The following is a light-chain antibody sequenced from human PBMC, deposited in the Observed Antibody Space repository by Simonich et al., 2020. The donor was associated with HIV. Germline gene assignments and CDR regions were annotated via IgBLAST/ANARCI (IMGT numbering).Light chain of an antibody. Sequence: QIVLTQSPSASASLGASVKLTCTLSSGHSTYAIAWHQQLPEMGPRFVMKVNNDGSHNKGDGIPDRFSGSSSGAERYLTISSLQSEDEADYYCQTWGSGIQVFGGGTKLTVL. CDR2: VNNDGSH. CDR3: QTWGSGIQV. J-gene: IGLJ3*02. CDR1: SGHSTYA. V-gene: IGLV4-69*01.